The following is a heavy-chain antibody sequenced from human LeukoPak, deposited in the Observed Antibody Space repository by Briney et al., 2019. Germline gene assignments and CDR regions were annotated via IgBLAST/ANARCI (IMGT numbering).Heavy chain of an antibody. Sequence: SETLSLTCTVSGGSISAYYWSWIRQPAAKGLEWLGRSYSSGDTNYDPSLKSRVTMSVDTSKNQFSLKLSSVTAADTAVYYCARGSDIPGTTSIFDSWGQGTLVTVSS. J-gene: IGHJ4*02. CDR1: GGSISAYY. CDR3: ARGSDIPGTTSIFDS. D-gene: IGHD1-20*01. CDR2: SYSSGDT. V-gene: IGHV4-4*07.